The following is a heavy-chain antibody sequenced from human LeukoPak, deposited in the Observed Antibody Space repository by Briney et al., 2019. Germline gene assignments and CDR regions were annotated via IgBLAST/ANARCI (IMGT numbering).Heavy chain of an antibody. Sequence: GGSLRLSCAASGFTFSSYSMNWVRQAPGKGLEWVSSISSSSSYIYYADSVKGRFTISRDNAKNSLYLQMNSLRAEDTAVYYCARDLESGWYLVDHWGQGTLVTVSS. V-gene: IGHV3-21*01. CDR1: GFTFSSYS. CDR3: ARDLESGWYLVDH. J-gene: IGHJ4*02. CDR2: ISSSSSYI. D-gene: IGHD6-19*01.